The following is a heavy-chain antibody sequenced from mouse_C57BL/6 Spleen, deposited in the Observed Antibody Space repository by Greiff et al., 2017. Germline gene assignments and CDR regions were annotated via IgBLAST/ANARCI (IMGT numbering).Heavy chain of an antibody. CDR1: GFTFSDYG. J-gene: IGHJ2*01. D-gene: IGHD1-1*01. CDR3: ARGYGDGDFDY. Sequence: EVMLVESGGGLVKPGGSLKLSCAASGFTFSDYGMHWVRQAPEKGLEWVAYISSGSSTIYYADKVKGRFTISRDNAKNTLFLQMTRLRAEDTAMYYCARGYGDGDFDYWGQGTTLTFSS. CDR2: ISSGSSTI. V-gene: IGHV5-17*01.